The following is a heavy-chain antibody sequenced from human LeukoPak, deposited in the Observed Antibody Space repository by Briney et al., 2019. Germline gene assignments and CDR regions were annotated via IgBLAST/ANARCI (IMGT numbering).Heavy chain of an antibody. V-gene: IGHV3-23*01. D-gene: IGHD6-6*01. Sequence: GGSLRLSCAASGFTFNSYAMSWVRQAPGKGLEWVSAISGSGGSTYYADSVKGRFTISRDNSKNTLYLQMNSLRAEDTAVYYCTRQWSAARPYWDYYYMDVWGKGTTVTVSS. CDR2: ISGSGGST. J-gene: IGHJ6*03. CDR1: GFTFNSYA. CDR3: TRQWSAARPYWDYYYMDV.